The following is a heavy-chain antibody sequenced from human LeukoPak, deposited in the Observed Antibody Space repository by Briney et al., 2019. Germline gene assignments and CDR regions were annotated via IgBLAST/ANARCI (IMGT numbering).Heavy chain of an antibody. Sequence: GASVKVSCKASGYTFTSYGISWVRQAPGQGLEWMGWISAYNGNTNYAQKLQGRVTMTTDTSTSTAYMELRGLRSDDTAVYYCARAGYCSSTSCLIRYNWFDPWGQGTLVTVSS. CDR2: ISAYNGNT. CDR3: ARAGYCSSTSCLIRYNWFDP. CDR1: GYTFTSYG. V-gene: IGHV1-18*01. J-gene: IGHJ5*02. D-gene: IGHD2-2*03.